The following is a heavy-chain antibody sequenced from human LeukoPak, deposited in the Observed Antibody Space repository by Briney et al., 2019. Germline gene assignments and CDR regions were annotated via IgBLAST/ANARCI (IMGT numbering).Heavy chain of an antibody. D-gene: IGHD2-2*01. V-gene: IGHV3-30*04. CDR3: AKEKREYSSTCYDS. CDR2: ISYDGTNK. CDR1: GFTFTNFA. Sequence: PGGSLRLSCAASGFTFTNFAMHWVRQAPGKGLEWVSLISYDGTNKYYADSVKGRFSISRDSADNTLFLQMNSLRAEDTALYYCAKEKREYSSTCYDSWGQGTLVTVSS. J-gene: IGHJ4*02.